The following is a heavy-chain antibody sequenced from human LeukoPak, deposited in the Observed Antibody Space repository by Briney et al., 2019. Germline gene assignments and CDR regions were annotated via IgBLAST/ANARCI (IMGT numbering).Heavy chain of an antibody. D-gene: IGHD2-15*01. J-gene: IGHJ4*02. V-gene: IGHV3-30*02. CDR3: AKDLERYCSGGSCYSLDY. CDR1: GFTFSSYG. Sequence: HPGGSLRLSCAASGFTFSSYGMHWVRQAPGKGLEWVAFIRYDGSNKYYADSVKGRFTISRDNSKNTLCLQMNSLRAEDTAVYYCAKDLERYCSGGSCYSLDYWGQGTLVTVSS. CDR2: IRYDGSNK.